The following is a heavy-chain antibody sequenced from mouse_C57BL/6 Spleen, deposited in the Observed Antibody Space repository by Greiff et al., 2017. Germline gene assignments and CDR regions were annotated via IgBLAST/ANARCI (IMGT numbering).Heavy chain of an antibody. CDR3: ARYYYGSSDWYFDV. D-gene: IGHD1-1*01. Sequence: DVKLVESGGDLVKPGGSLKLSCAASGFTFSSYGMSWVRQTPDKRLEWVATISSGGSYTYYPDSVKGRFTISRDNAKNTLYLQMSSLKSEDTAMYYCARYYYGSSDWYFDVWGTGTTVTVSS. CDR1: GFTFSSYG. J-gene: IGHJ1*03. V-gene: IGHV5-6*02. CDR2: ISSGGSYT.